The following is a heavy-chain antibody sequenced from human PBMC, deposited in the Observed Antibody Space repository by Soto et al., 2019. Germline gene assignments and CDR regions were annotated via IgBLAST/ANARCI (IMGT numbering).Heavy chain of an antibody. V-gene: IGHV1-69*13. J-gene: IGHJ6*02. CDR2: IIPIFGTA. Sequence: SVKVSCKASGGTFSSYAISWVRQAPGQGLEWMGGIIPIFGTANYAQKFQGRVTITADESTSTAYMELSSLRSEDTAVYYCASSLGYYYYYYGMYVWGQGTTVTVSS. CDR3: ASSLGYYYYYYGMYV. CDR1: GGTFSSYA. D-gene: IGHD3-16*02.